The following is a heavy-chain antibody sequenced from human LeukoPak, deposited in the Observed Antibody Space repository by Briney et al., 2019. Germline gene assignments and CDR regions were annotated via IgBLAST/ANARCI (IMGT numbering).Heavy chain of an antibody. J-gene: IGHJ4*02. Sequence: GASVKVSCKASGYTFTGYYMHWVRQAPGQGLEWMGWINPNSGGTNYAQKFQGGVTMTRDTSISTAYMELGRLRSDDTAVYYCARSMLGAHADYWGQGTLVTVSS. V-gene: IGHV1-2*02. D-gene: IGHD1-26*01. CDR2: INPNSGGT. CDR1: GYTFTGYY. CDR3: ARSMLGAHADY.